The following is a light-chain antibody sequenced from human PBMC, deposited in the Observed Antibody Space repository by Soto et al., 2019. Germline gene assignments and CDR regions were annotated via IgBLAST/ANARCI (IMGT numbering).Light chain of an antibody. CDR2: GAS. J-gene: IGKJ1*01. CDR1: QSVSSSY. CDR3: QEYNDWPLRT. V-gene: IGKV3-20*01. Sequence: EIVFAQSPGTLSFSPGERATPSCRASQSVSSSYLAWYQQKPGQAPRLLISGASTRATGIPARFSGSGSGTEFTLTISSLESDDFALYFCQEYNDWPLRTFGQGTKVDIK.